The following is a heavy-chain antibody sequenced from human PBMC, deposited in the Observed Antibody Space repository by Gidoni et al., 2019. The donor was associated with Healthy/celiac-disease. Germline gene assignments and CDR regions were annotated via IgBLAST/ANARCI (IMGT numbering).Heavy chain of an antibody. V-gene: IGHV3-15*01. CDR3: TTFSRPSPLFDSSGYYLAFDI. Sequence: GESGGGLVKPGGSLRLSCAASGFTFSNAWMSWVRQAPGKGLEWVGRIKSKTDGGTTDYAAPVKGRFTISRDDSKNTLYLQMNSLKTEDTAVYYCTTFSRPSPLFDSSGYYLAFDIWGQGTMVTVSS. CDR2: IKSKTDGGTT. CDR1: GFTFSNAW. D-gene: IGHD3-22*01. J-gene: IGHJ3*02.